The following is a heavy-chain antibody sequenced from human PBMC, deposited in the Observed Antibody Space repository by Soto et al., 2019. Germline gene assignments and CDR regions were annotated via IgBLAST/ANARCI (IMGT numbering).Heavy chain of an antibody. CDR2: IYYSGST. CDR3: ARVRYSSGWYDFDY. V-gene: IGHV4-31*03. D-gene: IGHD6-19*01. J-gene: IGHJ4*02. Sequence: QVQLQESGPGLVKPSQTLSLTCTVSGGSISSGGYYWSWIRQHPGKGLEWIGYIYYSGSTDYNPSLKSRVTISVDTSKNQFSLKLSSVTAADTAVYYCARVRYSSGWYDFDYWGQGTLVTVSS. CDR1: GGSISSGGYY.